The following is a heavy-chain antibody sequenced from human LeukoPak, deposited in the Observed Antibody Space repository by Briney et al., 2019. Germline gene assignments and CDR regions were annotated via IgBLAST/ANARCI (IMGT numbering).Heavy chain of an antibody. J-gene: IGHJ4*02. CDR2: IYYSGNT. CDR3: ARQTGSGLFILP. V-gene: IGHV4-39*01. CDR1: GGSISSSSYY. Sequence: SETLSLTCTVSGGSISSSSYYWGWIRQPPEKGLEWIGSIYYSGNTYYNACLKSQVSISIDTSKNQFSRRLTSVTAADTAVYYCARQTGSGLFILPGGQGTLVTVSS. D-gene: IGHD3/OR15-3a*01.